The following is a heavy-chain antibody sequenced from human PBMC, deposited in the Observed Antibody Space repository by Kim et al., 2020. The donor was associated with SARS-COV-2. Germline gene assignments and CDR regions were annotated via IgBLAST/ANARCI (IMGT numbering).Heavy chain of an antibody. V-gene: IGHV4-34*01. CDR2: INHSGST. J-gene: IGHJ5*02. D-gene: IGHD2-2*01. CDR3: ARRYCSSTSCYGSITKHRYNWFDP. Sequence: SETLSLTCAVYGGSFSGYYWSWIRQPPGKGLEWIGEINHSGSTNYNPSLKSRVTISVDTSKNQFSLKLSSVTAADTAVYYCARRYCSSTSCYGSITKHRYNWFDPWGQGTLVTVSS. CDR1: GGSFSGYY.